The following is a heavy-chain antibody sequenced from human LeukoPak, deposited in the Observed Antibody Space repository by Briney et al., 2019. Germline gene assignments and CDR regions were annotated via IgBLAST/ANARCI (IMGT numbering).Heavy chain of an antibody. V-gene: IGHV1-18*01. D-gene: IGHD2-15*01. J-gene: IGHJ6*03. CDR1: GYTFTSYG. CDR2: ISAYNGNT. CDR3: ARAGPARVVVAATPGYYYYMDV. Sequence: GASVKVSCKASGYTFTSYGISWVRQAPGQGLEWMGWISAYNGNTNYAQKLQGRVTMTTDTSTSTAYMELRSLRSDDTAVYYCARAGPARVVVAATPGYYYYMDVWGKGTTVTVSS.